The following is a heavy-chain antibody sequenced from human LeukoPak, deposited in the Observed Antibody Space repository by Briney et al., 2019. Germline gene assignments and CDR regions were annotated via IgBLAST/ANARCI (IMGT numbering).Heavy chain of an antibody. CDR1: GFTFSSYG. V-gene: IGHV3-30*03. CDR2: ISYDGSNK. Sequence: PGGALRLSCAASGFTFSSYGMHWVRQAPGKGLEWVAVISYDGSNKYYADSVKGRFTISRDNCKNTLYLQMNSLRAEDTAVYYCARKRRDGPGFDPWGQGTLVTVSS. CDR3: ARKRRDGPGFDP. J-gene: IGHJ5*02.